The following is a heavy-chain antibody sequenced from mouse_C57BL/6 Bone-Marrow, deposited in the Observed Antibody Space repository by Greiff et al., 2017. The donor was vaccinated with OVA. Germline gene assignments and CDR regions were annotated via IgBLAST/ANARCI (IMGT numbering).Heavy chain of an antibody. J-gene: IGHJ1*03. D-gene: IGHD1-1*01. V-gene: IGHV1-54*01. CDR3: ARDGYYYGSSHWYFDV. Sequence: QVQLKQSGAELVRPGTSVKVSCKASGYAFTNYLIEWVKQRPGQGLEWIGVINPGSGGTNYNEKFKGKATLTADKSSSTAYMQLSSLTSEDSAVYFCARDGYYYGSSHWYFDVWGTGTTVTVSS. CDR2: INPGSGGT. CDR1: GYAFTNYL.